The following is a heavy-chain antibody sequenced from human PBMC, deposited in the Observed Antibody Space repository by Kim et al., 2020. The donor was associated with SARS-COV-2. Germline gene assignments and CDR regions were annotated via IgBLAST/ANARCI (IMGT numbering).Heavy chain of an antibody. CDR2: IYYSGST. V-gene: IGHV4-39*01. D-gene: IGHD3-22*01. J-gene: IGHJ4*02. CDR1: GGSISSSSYY. Sequence: SETLSLTCTVSGGSISSSSYYWGWIRQSPGKGLEWIGSIYYSGSTYYNPSLKSRVTISVDTSKNQFSLKLSSVTAADTAAYYCANTYYDSSGYLYFDYWGQGTLVTVSS. CDR3: ANTYYDSSGYLYFDY.